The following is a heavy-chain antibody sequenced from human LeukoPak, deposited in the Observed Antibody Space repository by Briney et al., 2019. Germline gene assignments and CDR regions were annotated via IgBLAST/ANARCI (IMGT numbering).Heavy chain of an antibody. Sequence: PGGSLRLSCSASGFTFSGYAMHWVRQAPGKGLEYVSAISSNGGSTYYANSVKGRFTISRDNSKNTLYLQMGSLRSEDTAVYYCARGTLRRSHYYDSSGYYFAPRHYAFDIWGQGTMVTVSS. J-gene: IGHJ3*02. CDR3: ARGTLRRSHYYDSSGYYFAPRHYAFDI. D-gene: IGHD3-22*01. CDR2: ISSNGGST. CDR1: GFTFSGYA. V-gene: IGHV3-64*01.